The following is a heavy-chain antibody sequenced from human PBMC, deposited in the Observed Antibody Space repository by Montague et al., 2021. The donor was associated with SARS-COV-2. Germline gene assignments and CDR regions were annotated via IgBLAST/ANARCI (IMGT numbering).Heavy chain of an antibody. D-gene: IGHD3-3*01. J-gene: IGHJ3*02. CDR3: ARGQVTVFGVLIMLPAAGPLDS. CDR1: GGSFSDYY. Sequence: SETLSLTCAVYGGSFSDYYWTWIRQAPGKGLEWIGEVDHRGSSSYNPSLQSRLTISVDRSKNQFSLRLTSVTAADTAVYYCARGQVTVFGVLIMLPAAGPLDSWGLWTKVTVSS. V-gene: IGHV4-34*01. CDR2: VDHRGSS.